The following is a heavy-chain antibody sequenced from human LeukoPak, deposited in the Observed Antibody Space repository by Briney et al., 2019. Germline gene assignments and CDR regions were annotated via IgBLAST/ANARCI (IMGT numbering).Heavy chain of an antibody. CDR1: GFTFSSYG. CDR2: ISWNSGSI. D-gene: IGHD6-13*01. J-gene: IGHJ5*02. V-gene: IGHV3-9*01. Sequence: SGGSLRLSCAASGFTFSSYGMHWVRQAPGKGLEWVSGISWNSGSIGYADSVKGRFTISRDNAKNSLYLQMNSLRAEDTALYYCAKGYSSSWYQHWFDPWGQGTLVTVSS. CDR3: AKGYSSSWYQHWFDP.